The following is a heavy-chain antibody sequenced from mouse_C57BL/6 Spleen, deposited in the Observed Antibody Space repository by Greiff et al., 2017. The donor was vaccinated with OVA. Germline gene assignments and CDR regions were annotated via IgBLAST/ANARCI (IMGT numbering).Heavy chain of an antibody. CDR1: GFTFSSYA. Sequence: EVMLVESGEGLVKPGGSLKLSCAASGFTFSSYAMSWVRQTPEKRLEWVAYISSGGDYIYYADTVKGRFTISRDNARNTLYLQMSSLKSVNTAMYYCTRESDGYYPAWFAYWGQGTLVTVSA. J-gene: IGHJ3*01. CDR3: TRESDGYYPAWFAY. V-gene: IGHV5-9-1*02. CDR2: ISSGGDYI. D-gene: IGHD2-3*01.